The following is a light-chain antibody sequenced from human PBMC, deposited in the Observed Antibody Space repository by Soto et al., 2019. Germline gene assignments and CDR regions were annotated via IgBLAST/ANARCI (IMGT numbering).Light chain of an antibody. CDR3: QQFYDLPIT. Sequence: DIQMTQSPSALSASVGDRVTITFQASQDISDVLSWYQQQPGKAPKVLIYDASKLQTGVPSRFSGRGSGKDFTFTISSLQPDDSGTYYCQQFYDLPITFGQGTRLEIK. J-gene: IGKJ5*01. CDR1: QDISDV. CDR2: DAS. V-gene: IGKV1-33*01.